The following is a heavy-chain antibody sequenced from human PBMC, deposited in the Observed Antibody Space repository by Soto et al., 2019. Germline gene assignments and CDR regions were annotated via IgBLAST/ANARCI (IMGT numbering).Heavy chain of an antibody. V-gene: IGHV1-69*01. CDR1: RGTFSSYA. D-gene: IGHD2-15*01. CDR3: ARALGYCSGGSCYEYYYYGMDV. J-gene: IGHJ6*02. CDR2: IIPIFGTA. Sequence: QVQLVQSGAEVKKPGSSVKVSCKASRGTFSSYAISWVRQAPGQGLEWMGGIIPIFGTANYAQKFQGRVTITADESTSTAYMELSSLRSEDTAVYYCARALGYCSGGSCYEYYYYGMDVWGQGTTVTVSS.